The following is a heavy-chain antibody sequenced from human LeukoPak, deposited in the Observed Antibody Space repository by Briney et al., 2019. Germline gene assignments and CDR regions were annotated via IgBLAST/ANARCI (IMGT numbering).Heavy chain of an antibody. CDR3: ARSRAATRSGFDY. J-gene: IGHJ4*02. Sequence: GGSLRLSCAVSGVTFSSYWMTWVRQAPGKGLEWVANIKEDGSEKFYVDSVKGRFTISRDNAKNSLYLQMNSLRAEDTAVYYCARSRAATRSGFDYWGQGTLVTVSS. D-gene: IGHD2-15*01. CDR1: GVTFSSYW. V-gene: IGHV3-7*01. CDR2: IKEDGSEK.